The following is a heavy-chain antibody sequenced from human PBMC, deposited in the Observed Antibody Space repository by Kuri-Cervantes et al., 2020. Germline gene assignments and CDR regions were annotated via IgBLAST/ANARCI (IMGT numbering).Heavy chain of an antibody. J-gene: IGHJ4*02. V-gene: IGHV1-18*01. CDR3: ARFSDDYDILTVDY. CDR1: GYTFTSYG. D-gene: IGHD3-9*01. CDR2: ISAYNGNT. Sequence: ASVKVSCKASGYTFTSYGISWLRQAPGQGLEWMGWISAYNGNTNYAQKLQGRVTMTTDTSTSTAYMELRSLRSDDTAVYYCARFSDDYDILTVDYRGQGTLVTVSS.